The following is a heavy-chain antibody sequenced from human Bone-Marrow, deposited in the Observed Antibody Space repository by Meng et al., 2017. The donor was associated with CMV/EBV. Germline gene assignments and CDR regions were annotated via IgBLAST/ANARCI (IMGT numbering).Heavy chain of an antibody. J-gene: IGHJ4*02. D-gene: IGHD6-19*01. V-gene: IGHV1-69*05. Sequence: SVKVSCKASGGTFSSYAISWVRQAPGQGLEWMGGIIPIFGTANYAQKLQGRVTMTTDTSTSTAYMELRSLRSDDTAVYYCARDRFGGIAVHWGQGTLVTVSS. CDR3: ARDRFGGIAVH. CDR2: IIPIFGTA. CDR1: GGTFSSYA.